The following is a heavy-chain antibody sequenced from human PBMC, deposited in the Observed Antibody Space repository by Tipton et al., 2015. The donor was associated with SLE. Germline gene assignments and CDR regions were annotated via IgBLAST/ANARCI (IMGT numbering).Heavy chain of an antibody. V-gene: IGHV4-39*07. CDR3: ARDRAICDSTSCFRSYFDS. J-gene: IGHJ4*02. Sequence: TLSLTCTVSGGSVSSSSYYWGWIRQPPGKGLEWIGSIYYTGNTFYNPSLKSRVVLSIDTSKSHFSLEMKSVTAADTAVYYCARDRAICDSTSCFRSYFDSWGQGTLVTVSS. CDR2: IYYTGNT. CDR1: GGSVSSSSYY. D-gene: IGHD2-2*01.